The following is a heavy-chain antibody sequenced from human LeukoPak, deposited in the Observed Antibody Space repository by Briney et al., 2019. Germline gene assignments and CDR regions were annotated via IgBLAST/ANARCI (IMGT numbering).Heavy chain of an antibody. CDR1: GGSISSYY. D-gene: IGHD3-10*01. Sequence: SETLSLTCTVSGGSISSYYWSWIRQPPGKGLEWIGYIYYSGSTNYNPSLKSRVTISVDTSRNQFSLKLSSVTAADTAVYYCARQGSYFDYWGQGTLVTVSS. CDR2: IYYSGST. V-gene: IGHV4-59*08. CDR3: ARQGSYFDY. J-gene: IGHJ4*02.